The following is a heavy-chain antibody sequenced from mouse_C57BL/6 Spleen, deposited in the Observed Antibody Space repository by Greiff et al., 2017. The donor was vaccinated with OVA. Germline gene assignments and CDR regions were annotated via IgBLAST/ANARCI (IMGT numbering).Heavy chain of an antibody. D-gene: IGHD1-1*01. Sequence: EVQLQESGPGLVKPSQSLSLTCSVTGYSITSGYYWNWIRQFPGNKLEWMGYISYDGSNNYNPSLKNRIPITRDNSKNQFSLKLQSVTTEDTATYYCARVRSYYGSSYWYFDVWGTGTTVTVSS. J-gene: IGHJ1*03. CDR3: ARVRSYYGSSYWYFDV. CDR2: ISYDGSN. CDR1: GYSITSGYY. V-gene: IGHV3-6*01.